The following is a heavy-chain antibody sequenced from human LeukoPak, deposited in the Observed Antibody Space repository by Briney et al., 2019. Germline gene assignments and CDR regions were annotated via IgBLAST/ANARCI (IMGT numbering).Heavy chain of an antibody. J-gene: IGHJ4*02. Sequence: PSETLSLTCTVSGGSLSSSSYYWGWIRQPPGKGLEWIGSIYYSGSTYYNPSLKSRVTISVDTSKNQFSLKLTSVTAADTAVYYCASWRDYGSGSFPYFDYWGQGTLVTVSS. V-gene: IGHV4-39*01. CDR1: GGSLSSSSYY. CDR2: IYYSGST. D-gene: IGHD3-10*01. CDR3: ASWRDYGSGSFPYFDY.